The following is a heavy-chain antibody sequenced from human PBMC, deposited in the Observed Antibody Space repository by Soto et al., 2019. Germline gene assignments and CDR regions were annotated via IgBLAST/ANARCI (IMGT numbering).Heavy chain of an antibody. J-gene: IGHJ5*02. CDR1: GFTVSSNY. D-gene: IGHD3-22*01. CDR3: ARNGDSSDYRGWFDP. Sequence: EVQLVESGGGLVQPGGSLRLSCAASGFTVSSNYMSWVRQAPGKGLEWVSGIYSGGTTYYADSAKGRFTISRDNSKNTLYLQMNSLRAEDTAVYYCARNGDSSDYRGWFDPWGQGTLVTVSP. CDR2: IYSGGTT. V-gene: IGHV3-66*01.